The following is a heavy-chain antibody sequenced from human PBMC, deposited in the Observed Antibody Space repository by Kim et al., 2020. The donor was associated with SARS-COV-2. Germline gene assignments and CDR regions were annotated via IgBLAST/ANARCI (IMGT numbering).Heavy chain of an antibody. CDR1: GFTFSSYG. V-gene: IGHV3-33*01. J-gene: IGHJ6*02. CDR2: IWYDGSNK. Sequence: GGSLRLSCAASGFTFSSYGMHWVRQAPGKGLEWVAVIWYDGSNKYYSDTVKGRFTISRDNSKNTLYLQMNSLRAEDTAVYYCARDTRDYYGMDVWGQGTT. CDR3: ARDTRDYYGMDV.